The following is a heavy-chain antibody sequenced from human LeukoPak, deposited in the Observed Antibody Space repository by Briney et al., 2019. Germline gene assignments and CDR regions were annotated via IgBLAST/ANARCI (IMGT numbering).Heavy chain of an antibody. Sequence: GGSLRLSCAASGFTFSTFWMSWVRQAQGKGLEWVANIKHDGSKKYQVDSVKGRFTSSRDNAKNSLFLQMNSLRAEDTAVYYCARALGGSVYYMDVWGKGTTVTVS. D-gene: IGHD3-16*01. CDR2: IKHDGSKK. V-gene: IGHV3-7*04. J-gene: IGHJ6*03. CDR1: GFTFSTFW. CDR3: ARALGGSVYYMDV.